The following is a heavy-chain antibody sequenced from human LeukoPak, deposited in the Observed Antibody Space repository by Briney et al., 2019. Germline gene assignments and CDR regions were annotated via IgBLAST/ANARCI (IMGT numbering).Heavy chain of an antibody. CDR2: IKSKTDGGTT. J-gene: IGHJ4*02. D-gene: IGHD5-12*01. Sequence: GGSLRLSCAASGFTFSNAWMSWVRLAPGKGLEWVGRIKSKTDGGTTDYAAPVKGRFTISRDDSKNTLYLQMNSLKTEDTAVYYCTTEDVYSGYEVDYWGQGTLVTVSS. V-gene: IGHV3-15*01. CDR1: GFTFSNAW. CDR3: TTEDVYSGYEVDY.